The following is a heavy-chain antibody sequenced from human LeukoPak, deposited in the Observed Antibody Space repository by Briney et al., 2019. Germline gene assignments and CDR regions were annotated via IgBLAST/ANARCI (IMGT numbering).Heavy chain of an antibody. CDR1: GYTFTGYY. J-gene: IGHJ4*02. CDR3: ARYESGYDFAY. CDR2: INPNSGGT. D-gene: IGHD5-12*01. Sequence: ASVKVSCKASGYTFTGYYMHWVRQAPGQGLEWMGRINPNSGGTNYAQKFQGRVTMTRDTSISTAYMELSRLRSDDTAVYYYARYESGYDFAYWGQGTLVTVSS. V-gene: IGHV1-2*06.